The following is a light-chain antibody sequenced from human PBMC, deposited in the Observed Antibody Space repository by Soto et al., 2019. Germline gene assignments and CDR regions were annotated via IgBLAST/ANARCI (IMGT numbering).Light chain of an antibody. CDR3: QQYSSYPLT. J-gene: IGKJ4*01. V-gene: IGKV1-16*02. CDR1: QGISTY. CDR2: AAS. Sequence: DIQMTQSPSSLSASVGDRVTITCRASQGISTYLAWFQQKPGKAPKSLIYAASSLQSGVPSKFSGSGSGTDFTRSISSLQPEDSANDYCQQYSSYPLTFGGGTKVEIK.